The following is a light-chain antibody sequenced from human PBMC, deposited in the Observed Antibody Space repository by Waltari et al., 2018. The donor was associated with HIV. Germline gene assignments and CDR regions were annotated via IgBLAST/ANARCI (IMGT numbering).Light chain of an antibody. CDR1: QGVRQY. J-gene: IGKJ4*01. Sequence: DIQMTQSPSSLSVSVGDSVTITCRASQGVRQYVAWYHQRPGEPPKVVIYGATILQAGVEPRFSASGSGTDFSLTISSLRAEDLGIYYCQTYNGPPFAFGGGTKV. CDR3: QTYNGPPFA. V-gene: IGKV1-27*01. CDR2: GAT.